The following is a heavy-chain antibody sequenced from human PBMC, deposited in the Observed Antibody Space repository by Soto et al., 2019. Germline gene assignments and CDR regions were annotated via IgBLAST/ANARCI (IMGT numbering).Heavy chain of an antibody. J-gene: IGHJ4*02. D-gene: IGHD3-22*01. CDR3: ARPYDSSARFAPFDY. V-gene: IGHV1-2*02. CDR2: INPNSGGT. Sequence: ASVKVSCKASGYTFTGYYMHWVRQAPGQGLEWMGWINPNSGGTNYAQKFQGRVTMTRDTSISTAYMELSRLRSDDTAVYYCARPYDSSARFAPFDYWGQGTLVTVS. CDR1: GYTFTGYY.